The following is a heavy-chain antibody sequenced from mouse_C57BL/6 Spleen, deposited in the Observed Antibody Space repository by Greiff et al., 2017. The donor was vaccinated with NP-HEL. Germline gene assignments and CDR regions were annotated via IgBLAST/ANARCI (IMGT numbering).Heavy chain of an antibody. V-gene: IGHV1-55*01. CDR1: GYTFTSYW. CDR3: FHTTVDPAWFAY. Sequence: QVQLQQSGAELVKPGASVKMSCKASGYTFTSYWITWVKQRPGQGLEWIGDIYPGSGSTNYNEKFKSKATLTVDTSSSTAYMQLSSLTSEDSAVYFCFHTTVDPAWFAYWGQGTLVTVSA. D-gene: IGHD1-1*01. J-gene: IGHJ3*01. CDR2: IYPGSGST.